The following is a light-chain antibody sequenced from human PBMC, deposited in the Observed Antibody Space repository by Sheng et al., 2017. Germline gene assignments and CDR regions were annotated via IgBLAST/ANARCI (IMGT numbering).Light chain of an antibody. CDR3: STWDNSLRVWV. Sequence: QSALTQEVSVSGTVGQKVTLSCSGNSNNIGSFAVGWSQQISHGAPKTVMFGNSPPSGIPDRFSDSKSGTTASLTISGLQPEDEAVYYCSTWDNSLRVWVFGGGTKLTVL. CDR2: GNS. J-gene: IGLJ3*02. CDR1: SNNIGSFA. V-gene: IGLV1-44*01.